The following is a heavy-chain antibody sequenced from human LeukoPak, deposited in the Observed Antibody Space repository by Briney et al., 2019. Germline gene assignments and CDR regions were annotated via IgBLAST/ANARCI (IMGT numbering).Heavy chain of an antibody. Sequence: PSETLSLTCTVSGGSISSYYWSWIRQPAGKGLEWIGRIYTSGSTNYNPSLKSRVTMSVDTSRNQFSLKLSSVTAADTAVYYCARSYYYDSSGEYYMDVWGKGTTVTVSS. D-gene: IGHD3-22*01. CDR2: IYTSGST. CDR3: ARSYYYDSSGEYYMDV. CDR1: GGSISSYY. V-gene: IGHV4-4*07. J-gene: IGHJ6*03.